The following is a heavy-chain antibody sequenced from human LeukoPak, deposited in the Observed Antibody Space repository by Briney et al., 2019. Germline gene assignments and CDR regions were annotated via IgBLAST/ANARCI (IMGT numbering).Heavy chain of an antibody. V-gene: IGHV3-53*05. D-gene: IGHD3-3*01. CDR3: ARDQSGFLEWPF. J-gene: IGHJ4*02. CDR1: GFSVSGQY. Sequence: GGSLRLSCAARGFSVSGQYMNWVRQAPGKGLEWVSVIYSGGSTYYADSVKGRFTISRDNSKNTLYLQMNSLRAEDTAVYYCARDQSGFLEWPFWGQGTLVTVSS. CDR2: IYSGGST.